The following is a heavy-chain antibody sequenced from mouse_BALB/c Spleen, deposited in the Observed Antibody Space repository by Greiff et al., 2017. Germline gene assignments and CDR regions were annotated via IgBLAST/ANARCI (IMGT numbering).Heavy chain of an antibody. Sequence: EVKLMESGGGLVQPGGSMKLSCVASGFTFSSYWMSWVRQSPEKGLEWVAEIRLKSDNYATHYAESVKGKFTISRDDSKSRLYLQMNSLRAEDTGIYYCTRRLDYWGQGTTLTVSS. CDR3: TRRLDY. CDR2: IRLKSDNYAT. V-gene: IGHV6-6*02. CDR1: GFTFSSYW. J-gene: IGHJ2*01.